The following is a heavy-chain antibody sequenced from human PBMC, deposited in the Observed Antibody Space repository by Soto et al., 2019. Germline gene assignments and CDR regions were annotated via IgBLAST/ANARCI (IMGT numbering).Heavy chain of an antibody. D-gene: IGHD5-12*01. CDR1: GGAFSSYA. J-gene: IGHJ4*02. CDR2: IIPIFGTA. CDR3: ARKSTYSDYQPAYFFDD. V-gene: IGHV1-69*13. Sequence: ASVKVSCKASGGAFSSYAISWVRQAPGQGLEWMGGIIPIFGTANYAQKFQGRVTITADESTSTAYMELSSLRFEDTAVYYCARKSTYSDYQPAYFFDDWGQGTLVTVSS.